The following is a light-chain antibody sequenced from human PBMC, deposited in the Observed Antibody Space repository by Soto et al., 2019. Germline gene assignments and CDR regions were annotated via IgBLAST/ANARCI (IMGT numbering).Light chain of an antibody. J-gene: IGKJ5*01. CDR1: QTVAKS. CDR3: QQFNNYPRT. CDR2: ATS. V-gene: IGKV1-39*01. Sequence: DTHITQSPSSLPASVGDRVTITCRASQTVAKSLNLYQQKPGKAPELLIYATSHLQSGVPSRFSGSGSGTDFTLTISSLQPEDFATYYCQQFNNYPRTFGQGTDWRL.